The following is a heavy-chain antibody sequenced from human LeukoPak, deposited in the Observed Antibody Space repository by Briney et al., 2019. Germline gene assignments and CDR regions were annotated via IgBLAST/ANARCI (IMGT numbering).Heavy chain of an antibody. Sequence: GGSLRLSCAASGFTFSSYGMHWVRQAPGKGLEWVSLISWDGGSTYYADSVKGRFTISRDNSKNSLYLQMNSLRTEDTALYYCAKQTRSSSGEFDYWGQGTLVTVSS. J-gene: IGHJ4*02. CDR1: GFTFSSYG. D-gene: IGHD6-19*01. CDR3: AKQTRSSSGEFDY. V-gene: IGHV3-43*01. CDR2: ISWDGGST.